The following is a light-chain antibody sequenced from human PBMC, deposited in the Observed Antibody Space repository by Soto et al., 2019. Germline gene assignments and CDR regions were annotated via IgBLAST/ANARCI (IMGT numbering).Light chain of an antibody. V-gene: IGKV1-5*01. Sequence: DIQMTQSPSTLSASVGDRVTITCRASQSISSWLAWYQQKPGKAPKLLIYDASSLESGVPSRFSGSGSGTEFTLNISSLQHDDFATYYCQQYNSYSYTFGQGTKLEIK. CDR3: QQYNSYSYT. CDR2: DAS. J-gene: IGKJ2*01. CDR1: QSISSW.